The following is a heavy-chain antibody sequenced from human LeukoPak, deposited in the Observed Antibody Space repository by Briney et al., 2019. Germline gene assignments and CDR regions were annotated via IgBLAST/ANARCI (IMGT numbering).Heavy chain of an antibody. V-gene: IGHV3-21*01. CDR1: GFTLSSYY. Sequence: GGSLRLSCEASGFTLSSYYMNWVRQAPGRGLEWVSSIGSSSTHIYYADSVKGRFTISRDNAKNSLYLQMNSLRDEDTAVYYCARDLSGTYPFDLWGQGTLVTVSS. CDR3: ARDLSGTYPFDL. CDR2: IGSSSTHI. J-gene: IGHJ4*02. D-gene: IGHD1-26*01.